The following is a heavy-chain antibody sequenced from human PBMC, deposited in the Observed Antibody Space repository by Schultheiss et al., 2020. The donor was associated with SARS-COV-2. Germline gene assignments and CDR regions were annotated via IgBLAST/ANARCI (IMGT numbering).Heavy chain of an antibody. V-gene: IGHV3-23*01. Sequence: GESLKISCAASGFTFSSYAMSWVRQAPGKGLEWVSAISGSGGSTYYADSVKGRFTISRDNSKNTLYLQMNSLRAEDMALYYCARDSGYSGSKNCFDPWGQGTLVTVSS. D-gene: IGHD1-26*01. J-gene: IGHJ5*02. CDR2: ISGSGGST. CDR1: GFTFSSYA. CDR3: ARDSGYSGSKNCFDP.